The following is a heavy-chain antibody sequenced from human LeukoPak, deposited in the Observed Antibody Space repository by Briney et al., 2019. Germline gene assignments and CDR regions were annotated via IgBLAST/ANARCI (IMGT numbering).Heavy chain of an antibody. CDR3: AKRYCSSPNCYANFDY. CDR2: INPNSGDI. D-gene: IGHD2-2*01. J-gene: IGHJ4*02. CDR1: GYTFTGYY. Sequence: ASVKVSCKASGYTFTGYYMHWVRQAPGQGLEWMGRINPNSGDIKYAQKFQGRVTMTRDTSISTAYMELSRLTSGDTAVYYCAKRYCSSPNCYANFDYWGQGTLVTVSS. V-gene: IGHV1-2*06.